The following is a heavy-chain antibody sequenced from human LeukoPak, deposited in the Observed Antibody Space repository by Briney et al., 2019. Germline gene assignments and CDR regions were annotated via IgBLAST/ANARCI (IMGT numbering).Heavy chain of an antibody. D-gene: IGHD6-13*01. CDR2: IYYSGST. V-gene: IGHV4-39*01. J-gene: IGHJ4*02. Sequence: PSETLSLTCTVSGVSISSRNYFWGWIRQPPGRGLGRFGTIYYSGSTNYNPSLKSRVTISVDTSKKLFSLKLSSVTAADTAVYYCARQRVAAVGTFYFDYWGQGTLVTVSS. CDR3: ARQRVAAVGTFYFDY. CDR1: GVSISSRNYF.